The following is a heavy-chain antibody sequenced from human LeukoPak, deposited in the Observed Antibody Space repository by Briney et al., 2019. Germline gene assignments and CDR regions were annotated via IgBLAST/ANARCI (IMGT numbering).Heavy chain of an antibody. Sequence: PGGSLRLSCAASGFTFSSYAMSWVRQAPGKGLEWVSVISGSGGSTYYADSVKGRFTISRDNSKNTLYLQMSSLGAEDTAVYYCAKSHYGSGSNNWFDPWGQGTLVTVSS. D-gene: IGHD3-10*01. CDR3: AKSHYGSGSNNWFDP. CDR1: GFTFSSYA. V-gene: IGHV3-23*01. CDR2: ISGSGGST. J-gene: IGHJ5*02.